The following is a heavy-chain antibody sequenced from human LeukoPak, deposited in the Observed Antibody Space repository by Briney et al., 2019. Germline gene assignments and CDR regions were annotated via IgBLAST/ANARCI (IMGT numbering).Heavy chain of an antibody. J-gene: IGHJ4*02. CDR3: ARARGAGYCSSTSCSTFFDY. CDR2: IYSGGST. V-gene: IGHV3-53*04. Sequence: GGSLRLSCAASGFTVSSNYMSWVRQAPGKGLEWVSVIYSGGSTYYADSVKGRFTISRHNSKNTLYLQMNSLRAEDTAVYYCARARGAGYCSSTSCSTFFDYWGQGTLVTVSS. CDR1: GFTVSSNY. D-gene: IGHD2-2*01.